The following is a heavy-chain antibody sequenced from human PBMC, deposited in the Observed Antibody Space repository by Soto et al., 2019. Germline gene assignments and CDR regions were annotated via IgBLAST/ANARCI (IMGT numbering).Heavy chain of an antibody. CDR1: GGSISSSSYY. CDR3: ATTVGGDDAFDI. D-gene: IGHD3-10*01. Sequence: QLQLQESGPGLVKPSETLSLTCAVSGGSISSSSYYWGWIRQPPGKGLEWIGNIYYTGNTYYNPSLKSPVSIAIDTSKYQFSLRLSSVTAADAAVYYCATTVGGDDAFDIWGQGTMVTVSS. CDR2: IYYTGNT. J-gene: IGHJ3*02. V-gene: IGHV4-39*01.